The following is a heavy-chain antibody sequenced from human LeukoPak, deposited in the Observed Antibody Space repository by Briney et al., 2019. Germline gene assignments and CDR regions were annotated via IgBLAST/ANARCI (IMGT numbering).Heavy chain of an antibody. CDR1: GYTFTNYG. CDR2: ISAYNGNT. D-gene: IGHD2-15*01. J-gene: IGHJ3*02. CDR3: AREGCSGGSCYSLSLTPVFHVFDI. V-gene: IGHV1-18*01. Sequence: ASVKVSCKASGYTFTNYGITWVRQAPGQGLEWMAWISAYNGNTNYAQKLQGRVTMTTDTSTSTAYMNLRSLRSDDTAVYYCAREGCSGGSCYSLSLTPVFHVFDIWGQGTMVTVSS.